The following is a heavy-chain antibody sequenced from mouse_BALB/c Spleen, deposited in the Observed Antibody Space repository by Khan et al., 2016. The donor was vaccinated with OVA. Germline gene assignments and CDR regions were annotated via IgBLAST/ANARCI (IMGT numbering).Heavy chain of an antibody. CDR3: TTYYYGSSRYFDY. J-gene: IGHJ2*01. D-gene: IGHD1-1*01. V-gene: IGHV14-3*02. Sequence: EVQLQESGAELVKPGASVTLSCTASGFNIKDTYMHWVKQRPEQGLEWIGRIDPANGNTKFDPKFQGKATITADTSSNTAYLQLSSLTSEDTAVYYCTTYYYGSSRYFDYWGQGTTLTVSS. CDR1: GFNIKDTY. CDR2: IDPANGNT.